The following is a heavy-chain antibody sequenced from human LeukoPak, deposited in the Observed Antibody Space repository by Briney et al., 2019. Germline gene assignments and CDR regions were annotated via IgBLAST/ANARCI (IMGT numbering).Heavy chain of an antibody. CDR3: ARDQLHYYDSSAPGGYFQH. V-gene: IGHV3-7*01. CDR2: IKQDGSEK. Sequence: GGSLRLSCAASGFTISSYWMSWVRQTPGKGPEWVANIKQDGSEKYYVDSVKGRFAISRDNSKNTLYLQMNSLRAEDTAVYYCARDQLHYYDSSAPGGYFQHWGQGTLVTVSS. J-gene: IGHJ1*01. D-gene: IGHD3-22*01. CDR1: GFTISSYW.